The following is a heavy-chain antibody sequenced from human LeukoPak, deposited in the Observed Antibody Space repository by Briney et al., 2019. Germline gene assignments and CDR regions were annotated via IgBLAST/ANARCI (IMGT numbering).Heavy chain of an antibody. Sequence: PSETLSLTCTVSGGSIRSYYWSWIRQPPGKGLEWIGYIYYSGSTNYNPSLKSRVTISVDTSKNQFSLKVSSVTATDTAVYYCARGKDGYVNYWGQGTLVTVSS. V-gene: IGHV4-59*12. CDR2: IYYSGST. J-gene: IGHJ4*02. D-gene: IGHD5-24*01. CDR3: ARGKDGYVNY. CDR1: GGSIRSYY.